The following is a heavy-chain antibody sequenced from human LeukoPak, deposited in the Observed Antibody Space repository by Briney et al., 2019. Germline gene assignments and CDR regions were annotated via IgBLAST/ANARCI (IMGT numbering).Heavy chain of an antibody. CDR1: GDTFSSYY. V-gene: IGHV1-46*01. D-gene: IGHD3-10*01. J-gene: IGHJ5*02. CDR2: ITPSGDST. CDR3: ATEAYGSGSYPHSHGRWFDP. Sequence: ASVKVSCKASGDTFSSYYMHWVRQALGQGLEWMGIITPSGDSTNYAQKFQGRVTMTRDTSTSTVYMELSSLRSEDTAVYYCATEAYGSGSYPHSHGRWFDPWGQGTLVTVSS.